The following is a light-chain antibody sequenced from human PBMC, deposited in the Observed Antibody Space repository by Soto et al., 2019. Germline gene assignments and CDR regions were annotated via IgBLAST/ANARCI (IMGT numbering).Light chain of an antibody. CDR3: QSYDSSLSGSVV. V-gene: IGLV1-40*01. J-gene: IGLJ2*01. Sequence: QSVLTQPPSVSGAPGQRVTISCTGSSPNIGAHYDVHWYQQLPGTAPKLLIYGNTNRPSGVPDRFSGSKSGTSASLAITGLQAEDEADYYCQSYDSSLSGSVVFGGGTKLTVL. CDR2: GNT. CDR1: SPNIGAHYD.